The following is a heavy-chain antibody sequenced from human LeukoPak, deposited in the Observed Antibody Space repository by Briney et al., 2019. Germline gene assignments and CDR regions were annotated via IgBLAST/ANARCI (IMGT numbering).Heavy chain of an antibody. J-gene: IGHJ4*02. V-gene: IGHV3-21*01. CDR3: ASSTYDFWSGSQKEGVY. D-gene: IGHD3-3*01. CDR1: GFTFSSYS. CDR2: ISSSSSSYI. Sequence: GGSLRLPCAASGFTFSSYSMNWVRQAPGKGLEWVSSISSSSSSYIYYADSVKGRFTISRDNAKNSLYLQMNSLRAEDTAVYYCASSTYDFWSGSQKEGVYWGQGTLVTVSS.